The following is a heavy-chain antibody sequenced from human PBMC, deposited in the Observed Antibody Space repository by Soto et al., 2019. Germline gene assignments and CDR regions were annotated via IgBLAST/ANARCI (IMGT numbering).Heavy chain of an antibody. CDR1: GFTFSSYG. V-gene: IGHV3-33*01. Sequence: GGSLRLSCAASGFTFSSYGMYWVRQAPGKGLEWVAVIWYDGSNKYYADSVKGRFTISRDNSKNTLYLQMNSLRAEDTAVYYCAREVYYDILTGYYYYFDYWGQGTLVTVSS. CDR3: AREVYYDILTGYYYYFDY. J-gene: IGHJ4*02. CDR2: IWYDGSNK. D-gene: IGHD3-9*01.